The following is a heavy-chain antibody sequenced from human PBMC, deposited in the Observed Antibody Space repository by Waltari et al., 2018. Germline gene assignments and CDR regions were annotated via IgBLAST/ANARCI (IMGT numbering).Heavy chain of an antibody. D-gene: IGHD5-18*01. V-gene: IGHV1-69*05. CDR3: AREVRGVDTAMVRLYY. Sequence: QVQLVQSGAEVKKPGSSVKVSCKASGGTFSSYAISWVRQAPGQGLEWMGGIIPIFGTANYAQKFQGRVTITTDESTSTAYMELSSLRSEDTTVYYCAREVRGVDTAMVRLYYWGQGTLVTVSS. CDR2: IIPIFGTA. J-gene: IGHJ4*02. CDR1: GGTFSSYA.